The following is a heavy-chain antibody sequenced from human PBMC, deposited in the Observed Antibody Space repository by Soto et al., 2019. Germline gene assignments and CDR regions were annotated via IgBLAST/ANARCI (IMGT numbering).Heavy chain of an antibody. Sequence: SVKVSCKASGVTFTSSAVQWVRQALGQRLEWIGWIVVGSGNTNYAQKFQERVTITRDMSTSTAYMELRSLRSEDTAVYYCAAPGSSGAFDIWGQGTMVTVSS. J-gene: IGHJ3*02. V-gene: IGHV1-58*01. D-gene: IGHD6-19*01. CDR3: AAPGSSGAFDI. CDR2: IVVGSGNT. CDR1: GVTFTSSA.